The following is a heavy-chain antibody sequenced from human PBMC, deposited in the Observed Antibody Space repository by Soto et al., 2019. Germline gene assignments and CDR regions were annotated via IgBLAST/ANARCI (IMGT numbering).Heavy chain of an antibody. V-gene: IGHV4-59*01. CDR3: VRLRPGGYFDY. CDR2: IYYSGST. J-gene: IGHJ4*02. Sequence: QVQLQESGPGLVKPSETLSLTCTVSGGSISSYYWSWIRQPPGKGLEWIGYIYYSGSTNYNPSLKSRVTISVDTSKNQFSLKLSSVTAADTAVYYCVRLRPGGYFDYWGQGTLVTVSS. CDR1: GGSISSYY. D-gene: IGHD4-17*01.